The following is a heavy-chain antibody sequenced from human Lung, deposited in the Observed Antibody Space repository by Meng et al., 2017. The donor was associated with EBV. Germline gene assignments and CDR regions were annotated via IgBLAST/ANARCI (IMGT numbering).Heavy chain of an antibody. CDR3: ARVVAGRYNWFDP. Sequence: QLQLPESGLGLVKPSQTLSLTCTVSGGSISSGCYYWSWIRQHPGKGLEWIGYIYYSGSTYYNPSLKSLVTISVDTSQNQFSLKLSSVTAADTAVYYCARVVAGRYNWFDPWGQGTLVTVSS. D-gene: IGHD6-6*01. CDR1: GGSISSGCYY. CDR2: IYYSGST. J-gene: IGHJ5*02. V-gene: IGHV4-31*01.